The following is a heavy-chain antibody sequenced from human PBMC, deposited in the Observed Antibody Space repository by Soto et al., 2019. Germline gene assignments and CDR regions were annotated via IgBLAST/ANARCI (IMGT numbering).Heavy chain of an antibody. D-gene: IGHD3-10*01. CDR1: GGSISSRSYY. J-gene: IGHJ4*02. V-gene: IGHV4-39*07. CDR3: ARDRGDYGSADY. CDR2: IYYSGNA. Sequence: SETLSLTCTVSGGSISSRSYYWGWIRQPPGKGLEWIGSIYYSGNAYYNPSLKSRVTMSVDTSKNQFSLRLSSVTAADTAVYYCARDRGDYGSADYWGQGTLVTVSS.